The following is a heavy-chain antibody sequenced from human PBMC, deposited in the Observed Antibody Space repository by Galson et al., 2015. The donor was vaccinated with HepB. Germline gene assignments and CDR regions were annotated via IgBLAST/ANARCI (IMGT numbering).Heavy chain of an antibody. CDR1: GFTFSSYW. CDR3: ARIGYSSSAFDY. CDR2: IMQDGSKK. D-gene: IGHD6-13*01. J-gene: IGHJ4*02. Sequence: SLRLSCAASGFTFSSYWMSWVRQAPGKGLEWVANIMQDGSKKYYVDSVKGRFTISRDNTKNSVYLQMNSLRADDAAAYYCARIGYSSSAFDYWGQGTLVTVSS. V-gene: IGHV3-7*01.